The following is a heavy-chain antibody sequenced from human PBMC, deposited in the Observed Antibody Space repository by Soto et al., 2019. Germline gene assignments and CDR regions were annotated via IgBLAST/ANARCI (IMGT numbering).Heavy chain of an antibody. Sequence: GCLRLSGAASGFMFSAYWVSWVRQAPGKGLEWVANIHGDGGKIYYVDSVKGRFTISRDNAKRSLYLQMNSLRAEDTAVYYCARDFYGGYTYGPGDYWGQGALVTVYS. CDR1: GFMFSAYW. CDR2: IHGDGGKI. J-gene: IGHJ4*02. V-gene: IGHV3-7*01. CDR3: ARDFYGGYTYGPGDY. D-gene: IGHD5-18*01.